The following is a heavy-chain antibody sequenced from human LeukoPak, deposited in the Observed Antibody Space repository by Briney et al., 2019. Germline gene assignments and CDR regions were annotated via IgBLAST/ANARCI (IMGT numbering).Heavy chain of an antibody. J-gene: IGHJ4*02. CDR3: ARLRRKSSTTLGYFDY. Sequence: SETLSLTCTVSGGYISSHYWSWIRQPPGKGLEWIGYIYYSGSTNYNPSLKSRVTISVDTSKNQFSLKLSSVTAADTAVYYCARLRRKSSTTLGYFDYWGQGTLVTVSS. V-gene: IGHV4-59*11. CDR1: GGYISSHY. D-gene: IGHD6-13*01. CDR2: IYYSGST.